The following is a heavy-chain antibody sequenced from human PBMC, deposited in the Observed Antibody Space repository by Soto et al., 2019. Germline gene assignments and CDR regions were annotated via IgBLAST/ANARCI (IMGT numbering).Heavy chain of an antibody. CDR2: ISSSSSYI. D-gene: IGHD6-13*01. Sequence: EVQLVESGGGLVKPGGSLRLSCAASGFTFSSYSMNWVRQAPGKGLEWVSSISSSSSYIYYADSVKGRFTISRDNAKNSLYLQMNGLRAEDTAVYYCARDRIAAAGLFDYWGQGTLVTVSS. CDR1: GFTFSSYS. CDR3: ARDRIAAAGLFDY. J-gene: IGHJ4*02. V-gene: IGHV3-21*01.